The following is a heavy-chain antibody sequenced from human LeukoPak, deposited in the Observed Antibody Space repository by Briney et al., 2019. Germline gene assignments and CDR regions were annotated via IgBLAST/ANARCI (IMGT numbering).Heavy chain of an antibody. D-gene: IGHD3-22*01. CDR3: AKDMSHYYYDSSGYYLAAPSLDY. CDR2: ISGSGGST. Sequence: GGSLRLSCAASGFTFSSYAMSWVRQAPGKGLEWVSAISGSGGSTYYADSVKGRFTISRDNSKNTLCLQMNSLRAEDTAVYYCAKDMSHYYYDSSGYYLAAPSLDYWGQGTLVTVSS. CDR1: GFTFSSYA. V-gene: IGHV3-23*01. J-gene: IGHJ4*02.